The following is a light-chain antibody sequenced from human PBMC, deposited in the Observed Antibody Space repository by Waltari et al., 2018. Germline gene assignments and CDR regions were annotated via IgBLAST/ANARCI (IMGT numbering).Light chain of an antibody. CDR3: QQSYTAPFT. CDR1: QSISTS. V-gene: IGKV1-39*01. Sequence: DIQMTQSPPSLSTSVGDRVTITCRATQSISTSLTWYQQKAGKAPNLLIYGASTLERGVPSRFSGSGSGTDFTLTISSLRPEDFATYYCQQSYTAPFTFGPGTRVDLK. CDR2: GAS. J-gene: IGKJ3*01.